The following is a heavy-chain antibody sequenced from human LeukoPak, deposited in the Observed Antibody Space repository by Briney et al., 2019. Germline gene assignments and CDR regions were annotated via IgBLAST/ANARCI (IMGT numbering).Heavy chain of an antibody. D-gene: IGHD2-15*01. V-gene: IGHV4-59*04. CDR2: IYYSGTT. CDR3: ARLVPPGGGDCTGSNCHTVYYFDY. CDR1: GFTFSSYSMN. J-gene: IGHJ4*02. Sequence: PWGSLRLSCAASGFTFSSYSMNWVRQPPGKGLEWIGTIYYSGTTYYNPSLKSRVTISIDAAKNQFSLMLTSVTAADTAVYYCARLVPPGGGDCTGSNCHTVYYFDYWGQGTLVTVSS.